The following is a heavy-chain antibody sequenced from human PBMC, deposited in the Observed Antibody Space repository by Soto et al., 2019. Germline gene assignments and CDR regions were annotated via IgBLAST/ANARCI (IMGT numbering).Heavy chain of an antibody. Sequence: ASVKVSCKAFGYCFTSYGISWVRQAPGQELEWMGWISAYNGNTNYAQKLQGRVTMTTDTSTSTAYMELRSLRSDDTAVYYCASIPYLGYCSGGSCRDYWGQGTLVTVSS. CDR3: ASIPYLGYCSGGSCRDY. CDR1: GYCFTSYG. CDR2: ISAYNGNT. D-gene: IGHD2-15*01. J-gene: IGHJ4*02. V-gene: IGHV1-18*01.